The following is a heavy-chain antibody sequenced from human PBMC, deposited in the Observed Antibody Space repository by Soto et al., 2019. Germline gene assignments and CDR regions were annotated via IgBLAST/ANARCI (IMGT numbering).Heavy chain of an antibody. CDR1: GFSVSDSY. J-gene: IGHJ4*02. CDR2: VYAGGET. Sequence: DVQLVESGGGLIQPGESLRLSCAASGFSVSDSYMSWVRQAPGKGLEWVSIVYAGGETYYADSLKGRFTISRDSSNNILYLQMNILRAEDTAVYYCARDSISYGPGVNDYWGQGTLVTVSS. D-gene: IGHD5-18*01. CDR3: ARDSISYGPGVNDY. V-gene: IGHV3-53*01.